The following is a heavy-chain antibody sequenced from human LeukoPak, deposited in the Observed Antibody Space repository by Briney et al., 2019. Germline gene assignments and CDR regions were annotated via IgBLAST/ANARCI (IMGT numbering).Heavy chain of an antibody. CDR3: ARSGYDFWSGHPVGYFDY. CDR2: ISSSGSTI. D-gene: IGHD3-3*01. V-gene: IGHV3-11*01. CDR1: GFTFSDYY. Sequence: GGSLRLSCAASGFTFSDYYMSWIRQAPGKGLEWVSYISSSGSTIYYADSVKGRFTISRDIAKNSLYLQMNSLRAEDTAVYYCARSGYDFWSGHPVGYFDYWGQGTLVTVSS. J-gene: IGHJ4*02.